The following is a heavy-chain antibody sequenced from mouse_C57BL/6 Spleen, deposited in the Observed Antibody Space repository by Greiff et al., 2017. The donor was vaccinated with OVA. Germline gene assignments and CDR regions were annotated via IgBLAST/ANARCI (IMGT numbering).Heavy chain of an antibody. D-gene: IGHD2-2*01. CDR1: GYTFTSYW. CDR2: IDPSASDT. CDR3: SSGHYVCDVWFAY. J-gene: IGHJ3*01. Sequence: QVQLQQPGAELARPGSSVKLSCKASGYTFTSYWMHWVKQRPIQGLEWIGNIDPSASDTPYNQKFKDKATLTVDKSSSTAYMQLSSLTSEASAFYSGSSGHYVCDVWFAYWGQGTLVTVSA. V-gene: IGHV1-52*01.